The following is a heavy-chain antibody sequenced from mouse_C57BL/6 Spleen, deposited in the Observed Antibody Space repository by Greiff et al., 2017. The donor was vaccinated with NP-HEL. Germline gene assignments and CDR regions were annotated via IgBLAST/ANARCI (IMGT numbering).Heavy chain of an antibody. J-gene: IGHJ3*01. V-gene: IGHV14-4*01. CDR2: IDPENGDT. CDR1: GFNIKDDY. D-gene: IGHD4-1*01. CDR3: TTWDSLGGFAY. Sequence: VQLQQSGAELVRPGASVKLSCTASGFNIKDDYMHWVKQRPEQGLEWIGWIDPENGDTEYASKFQGKATITADTSSNTAYLQLSSLTSEDTAVYYCTTWDSLGGFAYWGQGTLVTVSA.